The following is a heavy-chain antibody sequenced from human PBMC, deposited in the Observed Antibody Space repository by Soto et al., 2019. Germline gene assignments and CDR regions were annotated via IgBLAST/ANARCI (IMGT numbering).Heavy chain of an antibody. Sequence: VSSNASGGPFSSYSIIWVRHSPGQGLEWMGGIIPIFGTANYAQKFQGRVTITADESTSTAYMELSSLRSEDTAVYYCARDLGIVGATGAFDIWGQGTMVTFSS. V-gene: IGHV1-69*01. CDR3: ARDLGIVGATGAFDI. CDR2: IIPIFGTA. J-gene: IGHJ3*02. D-gene: IGHD1-26*01. CDR1: GGPFSSYS.